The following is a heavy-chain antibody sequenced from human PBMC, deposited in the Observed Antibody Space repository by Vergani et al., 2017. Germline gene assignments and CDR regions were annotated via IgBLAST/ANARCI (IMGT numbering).Heavy chain of an antibody. V-gene: IGHV3-66*01. Sequence: EVQLVESGGGLVKPGRSLRLSCAASGFTFSSNYMSWVRQAPGKGLEWVSVIYSGGSTYDADSVKGRFTISRDNYKNTLYLQMNSLRAEDTAVYYCARDLRRGLLAFDIWGQGTMVTVSS. J-gene: IGHJ3*02. CDR3: ARDLRRGLLAFDI. CDR2: IYSGGST. CDR1: GFTFSSNY. D-gene: IGHD1-26*01.